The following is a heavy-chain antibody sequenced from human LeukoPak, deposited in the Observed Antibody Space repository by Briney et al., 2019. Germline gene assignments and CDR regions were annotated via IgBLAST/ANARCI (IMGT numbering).Heavy chain of an antibody. V-gene: IGHV4-61*02. J-gene: IGHJ3*02. CDR1: GGSISSGSYY. CDR2: IYTSGST. D-gene: IGHD5-24*01. CDR3: ARGGGWLQLRAFDI. Sequence: PSRTLSLTCTVSGGSISSGSYYWSWIRQPAGKGLEWIGRIYTSGSTNYNPSLKSRVTISVATSKNQFSLKLSSVTAADTAVYYCARGGGWLQLRAFDIWGQGTMVTVSS.